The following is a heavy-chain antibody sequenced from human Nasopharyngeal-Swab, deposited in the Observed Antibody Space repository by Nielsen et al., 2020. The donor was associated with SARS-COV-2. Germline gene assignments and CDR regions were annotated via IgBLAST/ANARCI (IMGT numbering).Heavy chain of an antibody. Sequence: SEPLSLTFGVYGGSVSVSSWSWIRQPPGRGLEWIGDLTHDGSTTYYASFRGRSAITSDRSSNQVSLRVNSMTAADSALYFCARGGLSYYYYPLDVWGQGTTVTVSS. D-gene: IGHD2-21*01. V-gene: IGHV4-34*01. CDR1: GGSVSVSS. CDR3: ARGGLSYYYYPLDV. CDR2: LTHDGST. J-gene: IGHJ6*02.